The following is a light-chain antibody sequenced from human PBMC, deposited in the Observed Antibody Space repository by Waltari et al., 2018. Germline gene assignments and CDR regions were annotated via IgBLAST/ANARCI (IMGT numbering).Light chain of an antibody. J-gene: IGLJ3*02. Sequence: QSVLTQPPSVSGAPGQSVTISRTGSNSTTAANSDVHCDPQLPGTAPNPLTFSNVNRPSGVPDRFSGSKSGSSASLAITGLQAEDEADYYCQSYDNSLNGLWVFGGGTKLTVL. CDR2: SNV. CDR1: NSTTAANSD. V-gene: IGLV1-40*01. CDR3: QSYDNSLNGLWV.